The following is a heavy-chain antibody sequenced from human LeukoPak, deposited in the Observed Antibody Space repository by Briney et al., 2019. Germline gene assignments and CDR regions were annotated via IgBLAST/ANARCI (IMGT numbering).Heavy chain of an antibody. J-gene: IGHJ6*03. CDR1: GGSISSYY. CDR3: AREARPIAAAGTGYYYMDV. CDR2: IYYSGST. D-gene: IGHD6-13*01. V-gene: IGHV4-59*12. Sequence: SETLSLTCTVSGGSISSYYWSWIRQPPGKGLEWIGYIYYSGSTNYNPSLKSRVTISVDRSKNQFSLKLSSVTAADTAVYYCAREARPIAAAGTGYYYMDVWGKGTTVTVSS.